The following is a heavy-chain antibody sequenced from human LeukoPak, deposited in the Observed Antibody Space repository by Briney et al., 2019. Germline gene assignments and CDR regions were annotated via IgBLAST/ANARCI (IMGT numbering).Heavy chain of an antibody. V-gene: IGHV1-69*05. J-gene: IGHJ4*02. CDR3: ASATGYCSSTSCYDEFWQQLGTSYFDY. Sequence: ASVKVSCKASGGTFSSYAISWVRQAPGQGLEWMGRIIPIFGTANYAQKFQGRVTITTHESTSTAYMELSSLRSEDTAVYYCASATGYCSSTSCYDEFWQQLGTSYFDYWGQGTLVTVSS. CDR2: IIPIFGTA. D-gene: IGHD2-2*01. CDR1: GGTFSSYA.